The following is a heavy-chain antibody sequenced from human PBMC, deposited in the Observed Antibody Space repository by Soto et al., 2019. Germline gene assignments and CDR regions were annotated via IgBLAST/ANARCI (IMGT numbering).Heavy chain of an antibody. V-gene: IGHV4-59*08. D-gene: IGHD3-10*01. Sequence: PSETLSLTCTVSGGSISNYYWSWIRQPPGKGLEWIGYIYFSGSTNYNPSLKSRVTLSVDTSKNRFSLKLSSVTAADTAVYYCARRYGGAVDHWGQGTLVTVS. CDR3: ARRYGGAVDH. CDR1: GGSISNYY. CDR2: IYFSGST. J-gene: IGHJ4*02.